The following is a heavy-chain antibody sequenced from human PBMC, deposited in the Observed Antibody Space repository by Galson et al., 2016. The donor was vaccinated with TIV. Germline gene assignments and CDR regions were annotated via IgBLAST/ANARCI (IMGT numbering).Heavy chain of an antibody. CDR3: ARERHMDY. V-gene: IGHV1-2*02. CDR2: TNPDSGDT. J-gene: IGHJ4*02. CDR1: GYIFTAYY. Sequence: SVKVSCKASGYIFTAYYLHWVRQAPGQGLEWMGWTNPDSGDTYYAQKFQGRVTMTRDTSIGTAYMELSSLIYDDTAVFYCARERHMDYWGQGTL.